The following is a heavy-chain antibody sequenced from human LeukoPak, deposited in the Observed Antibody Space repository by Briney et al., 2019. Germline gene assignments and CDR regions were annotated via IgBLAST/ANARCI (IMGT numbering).Heavy chain of an antibody. D-gene: IGHD5-18*01. Sequence: GGSLRLSCAASGFTVSSNYMSWVRQAPGKGLEWVSVIYSGGSTYYADSVRGRFTISRDNSKNTLYLQMNSLRAEDTAVYYCARENTAMAYFDYWGQGTLVTVSS. J-gene: IGHJ4*02. CDR1: GFTVSSNY. CDR2: IYSGGST. CDR3: ARENTAMAYFDY. V-gene: IGHV3-53*01.